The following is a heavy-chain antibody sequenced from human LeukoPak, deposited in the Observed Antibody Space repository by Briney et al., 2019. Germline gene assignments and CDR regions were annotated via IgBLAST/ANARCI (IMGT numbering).Heavy chain of an antibody. CDR3: ARATSPFTYYYGSGTKRGAFDI. CDR1: GFTFSSYW. J-gene: IGHJ3*02. D-gene: IGHD3-10*01. V-gene: IGHV3-11*04. CDR2: ISSSGSTI. Sequence: GGSLRLSCAASGFTFSSYWMSWIRQAPGKGLEWVSYISSSGSTIYYADSVKGRFTISRDNAKNSLYLQMNSLRAEDTAVYYCARATSPFTYYYGSGTKRGAFDIWGQGTMVTVSS.